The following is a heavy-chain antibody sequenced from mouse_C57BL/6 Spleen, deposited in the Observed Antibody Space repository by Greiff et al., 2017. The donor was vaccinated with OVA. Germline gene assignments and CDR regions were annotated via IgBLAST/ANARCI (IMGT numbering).Heavy chain of an antibody. CDR1: GFSLTSYG. J-gene: IGHJ4*01. D-gene: IGHD1-2*01. CDR3: AKKVGWAPYAMDY. Sequence: QVQLQQSGPGLVQPSQSLSITCTVSGFSLTSYGVHWVRQPPGTGLEWLGVIWSGGNTDYNAAFISRLSISKDNSKSQVFFKMNSLQADYTAIYSCAKKVGWAPYAMDYWGQGTSVTVSS. V-gene: IGHV2-4*01. CDR2: IWSGGNT.